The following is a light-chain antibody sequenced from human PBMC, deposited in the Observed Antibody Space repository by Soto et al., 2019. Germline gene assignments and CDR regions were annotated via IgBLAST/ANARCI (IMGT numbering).Light chain of an antibody. V-gene: IGLV2-18*02. CDR3: NSFTISSTYV. J-gene: IGLJ1*01. CDR2: EVS. CDR1: SSDVGSYNY. Sequence: QSVLTQPRSVSGSPGQSVTISCTGTSSDVGSYNYVSWYQQHPGKAPKLMIYEVSNRPPGAPDRFSGSKSGNTASLTISGLQAEYEADYYCNSFTISSTYVFGTGTKVTVL.